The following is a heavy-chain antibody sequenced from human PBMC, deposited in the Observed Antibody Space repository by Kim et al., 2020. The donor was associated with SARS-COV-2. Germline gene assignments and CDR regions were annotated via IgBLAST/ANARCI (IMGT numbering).Heavy chain of an antibody. V-gene: IGHV3-30-3*01. Sequence: GGSLRLSCAASGFTFSSYAMHWVRQAPGKGLEWVAVISYDGSNKYYADSVKGRFTISRDNSKNTLYLQMNSLRAEDTAVYYCARDVIAVADVDAFDIWGQGTMVTVSS. CDR2: ISYDGSNK. CDR1: GFTFSSYA. CDR3: ARDVIAVADVDAFDI. J-gene: IGHJ3*02. D-gene: IGHD6-19*01.